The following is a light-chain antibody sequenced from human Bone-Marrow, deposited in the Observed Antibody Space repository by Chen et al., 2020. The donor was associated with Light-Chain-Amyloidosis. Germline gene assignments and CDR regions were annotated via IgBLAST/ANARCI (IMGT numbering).Light chain of an antibody. CDR1: QDVINY. CDR3: QQYDGLPPT. CDR2: DAS. J-gene: IGKJ4*01. V-gene: IGKV1-33*01. Sequence: DIQMTQSPSSLSPSVGDRVIITCQASQDVINYLNWYQQKPGKAPKLLIYDASYLETGVPSRFSGSGSGTHFTFTISGLQPEDFATYYCQQYDGLPPTFGGGTRVEMK.